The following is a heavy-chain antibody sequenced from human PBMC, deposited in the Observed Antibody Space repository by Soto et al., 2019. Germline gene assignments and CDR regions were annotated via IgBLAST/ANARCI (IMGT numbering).Heavy chain of an antibody. CDR2: INAGYGNT. V-gene: IGHV1-3*01. J-gene: IGHJ4*02. CDR1: GYTFSRYA. CDR3: ARDTGDGTFDF. D-gene: IGHD7-27*01. Sequence: VASMKVSCKASGYTFSRYAMHWVRQAPGQRLEWMGWINAGYGNTKSSQKFQDRVTISRDTSASTAYMELTSLRSEDTAVYYCARDTGDGTFDFWGQGTLVTV.